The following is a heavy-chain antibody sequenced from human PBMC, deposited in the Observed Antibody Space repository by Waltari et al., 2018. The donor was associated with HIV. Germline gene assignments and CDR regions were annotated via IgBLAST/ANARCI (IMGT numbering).Heavy chain of an antibody. CDR1: GGSFSNYY. Sequence: QVRLQQWGAGLLKPSETLSLTCAGYGGSFSNYYWTWIRQTPEKGLEWIGEINHSGTTDYNPSLKSRLTMSIDTSKNQFSLKLNSVTAADTAVYYCARHRFTRGNSAWYFLYWGQGTHVTVSS. D-gene: IGHD6-19*01. CDR2: INHSGTT. V-gene: IGHV4-34*02. J-gene: IGHJ4*02. CDR3: ARHRFTRGNSAWYFLY.